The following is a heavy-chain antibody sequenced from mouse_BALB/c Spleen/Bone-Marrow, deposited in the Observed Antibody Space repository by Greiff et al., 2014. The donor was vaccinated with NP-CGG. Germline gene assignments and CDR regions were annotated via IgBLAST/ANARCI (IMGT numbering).Heavy chain of an antibody. CDR3: ARKYGDY. CDR1: GYPFSSYW. J-gene: IGHJ2*01. D-gene: IGHD2-10*02. Sequence: LVESGAELVRPGSSVKISCKASGYPFSSYWMNWVKQRPGQGLEWIGQIYPGDGETNYNGKFKGNATLTADKSSSTAYMQLISPTSEDSAVYFCARKYGDYWGQGTTLTVSS. V-gene: IGHV1-80*01. CDR2: IYPGDGET.